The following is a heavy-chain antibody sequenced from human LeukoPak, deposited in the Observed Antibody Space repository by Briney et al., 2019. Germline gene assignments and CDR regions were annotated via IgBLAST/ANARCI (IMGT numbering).Heavy chain of an antibody. J-gene: IGHJ4*02. V-gene: IGHV3-20*04. Sequence: GGSLRLSCAASGFTFDDYGMSWVRQAPGKGLEWVSGINWNGGSTGYADSVKGRFTISRDNAKNSLCLQMNSLRAEDTALHYCARDEWEAFDYWGQGTLVTVSS. CDR2: INWNGGST. CDR3: ARDEWEAFDY. D-gene: IGHD1-26*01. CDR1: GFTFDDYG.